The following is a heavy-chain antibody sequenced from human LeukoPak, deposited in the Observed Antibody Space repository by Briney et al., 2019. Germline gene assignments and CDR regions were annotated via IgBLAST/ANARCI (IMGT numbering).Heavy chain of an antibody. CDR3: ARDSAYSSPPFDGRFDP. J-gene: IGHJ5*02. V-gene: IGHV1-24*01. Sequence: ASVKVSCKVSEYTLTGLSVHWVRLAPGKGLEWMGGFDPEDVDTIYAQKFEGRVTMTEDTSTDTAYLELSSLRSEDTAVYYCARDSAYSSPPFDGRFDPWGQGTLVTVSS. CDR1: EYTLTGLS. D-gene: IGHD6-13*01. CDR2: FDPEDVDT.